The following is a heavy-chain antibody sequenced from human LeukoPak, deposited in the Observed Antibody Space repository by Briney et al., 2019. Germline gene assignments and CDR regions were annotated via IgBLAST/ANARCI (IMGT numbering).Heavy chain of an antibody. CDR2: IYYSGST. CDR3: ARAAAGTGMYPFYFDY. J-gene: IGHJ4*02. Sequence: PSQTLSLTCTVSGGSISSGDYYWSWIRQPPGKGLEWIGYIYYSGSTYYNPSLKSRVTISVDTSKNQFSLKLSSVTAADTAVYYCARAAAGTGMYPFYFDYWGQGTLVTVSS. V-gene: IGHV4-30-4*01. CDR1: GGSISSGDYY. D-gene: IGHD6-13*01.